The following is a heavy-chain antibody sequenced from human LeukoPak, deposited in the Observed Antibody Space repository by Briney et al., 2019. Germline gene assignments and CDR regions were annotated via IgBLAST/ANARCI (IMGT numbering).Heavy chain of an antibody. Sequence: NPSETLSLTCTVSGGSISSSSYYWGWIRQPPGKGLEWIGSIYYSGSTYYNPSLKSRVTISVDTSKNQFSLKLSSVTAADTAVYYCARGGVGATTYDYWGQGTLVTVSS. CDR2: IYYSGST. V-gene: IGHV4-39*07. CDR1: GGSISSSSYY. CDR3: ARGGVGATTYDY. J-gene: IGHJ4*02. D-gene: IGHD1-26*01.